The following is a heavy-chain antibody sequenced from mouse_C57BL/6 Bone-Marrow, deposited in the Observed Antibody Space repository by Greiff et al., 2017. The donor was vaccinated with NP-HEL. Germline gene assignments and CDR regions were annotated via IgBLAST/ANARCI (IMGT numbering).Heavy chain of an antibody. CDR1: GFTFTDYY. J-gene: IGHJ2*01. CDR3: ARWRYYGSGDY. Sequence: EVKLMESGGGLVQPGGSLSLSCAASGFTFTDYYMSWVRQPPGKALEWLGFIRNKANGYTTEYSASVKGRFTISRDNSQRILYLKMNALEADDSATYYFARWRYYGSGDYWGQGTTLTVSS. V-gene: IGHV7-3*01. D-gene: IGHD1-1*01. CDR2: IRNKANGYTT.